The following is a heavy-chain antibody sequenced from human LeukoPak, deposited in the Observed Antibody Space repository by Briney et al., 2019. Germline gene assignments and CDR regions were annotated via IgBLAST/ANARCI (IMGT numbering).Heavy chain of an antibody. CDR2: IYTSGST. CDR3: AREASGSRDAFDI. V-gene: IGHV4-61*02. D-gene: IGHD1-26*01. J-gene: IGHJ3*02. Sequence: SETLSLTCTVSGGSISSSSYYWSWIRQPAGKGLEWIGRIYTSGSTNYNPSLKSRVTMSVDTSKNQFSLKLSSVTAADTAVYYCAREASGSRDAFDIWGQGTMVTVSS. CDR1: GGSISSSSYY.